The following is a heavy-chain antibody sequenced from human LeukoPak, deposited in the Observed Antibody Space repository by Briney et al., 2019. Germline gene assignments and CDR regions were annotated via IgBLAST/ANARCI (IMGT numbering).Heavy chain of an antibody. CDR2: IYYSGST. CDR1: GGSIISGDYY. CDR3: ARVLISGARHSYGYYFDY. D-gene: IGHD5-18*01. V-gene: IGHV4-30-4*01. J-gene: IGHJ4*02. Sequence: PSETLSLTCSVSGGSIISGDYYWSWIRQPPGKGLEWIGYIYYSGSTYYNSSLKSRVTVSVDTSKNQFSLKLSSVTAADTAVYYCARVLISGARHSYGYYFDYWGQGTLVTVSS.